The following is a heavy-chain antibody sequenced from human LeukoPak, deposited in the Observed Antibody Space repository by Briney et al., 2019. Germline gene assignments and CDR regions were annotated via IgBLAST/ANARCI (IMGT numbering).Heavy chain of an antibody. D-gene: IGHD6-19*01. CDR3: ARGGEGSGWYGSYNYYYGMDV. V-gene: IGHV4-59*01. J-gene: IGHJ6*02. Sequence: SETLSLTCTVSGGSISSYYWSWIRQPPGKGLEWIGYIYNSGSTNYNPSLRSRVTMSVDTSKNQFSLKLRSVTAADTAVYYCARGGEGSGWYGSYNYYYGMDVWGQGATVTVSS. CDR1: GGSISSYY. CDR2: IYNSGST.